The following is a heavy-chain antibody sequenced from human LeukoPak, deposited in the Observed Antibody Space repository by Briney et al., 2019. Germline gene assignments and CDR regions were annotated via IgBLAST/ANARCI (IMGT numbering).Heavy chain of an antibody. Sequence: PGGSLRLSCAASGFTFSSYSMNWVRQAPGKGLEWVSSISSSSYIYYADSVKGRFTISRDNAKNSLYLQMNSLRDEDTAVYYCARVGYYDSSGYRAFDIWGQGTMVTVSS. J-gene: IGHJ3*02. CDR3: ARVGYYDSSGYRAFDI. CDR1: GFTFSSYS. CDR2: ISSSSYI. V-gene: IGHV3-21*01. D-gene: IGHD3-22*01.